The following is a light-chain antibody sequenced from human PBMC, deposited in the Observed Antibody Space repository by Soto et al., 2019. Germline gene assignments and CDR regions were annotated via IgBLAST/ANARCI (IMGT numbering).Light chain of an antibody. CDR2: EVS. Sequence: QSALTQPPSASGSPGQSVTISCTGTSSDVGGYNYVSWYQQHPGKAPKLMIYEVSKRPSGVPDRLSGSKSGNTASLTVSGLQAEDEVDYYCSSYAGSNPSVVFGGGTKLTVL. J-gene: IGLJ2*01. CDR3: SSYAGSNPSVV. CDR1: SSDVGGYNY. V-gene: IGLV2-8*01.